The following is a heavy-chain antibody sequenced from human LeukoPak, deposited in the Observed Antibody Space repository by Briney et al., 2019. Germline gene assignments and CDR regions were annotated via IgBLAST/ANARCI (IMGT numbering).Heavy chain of an antibody. CDR2: ISSSGRSR. CDR3: ARDPDRGLPEYGMDV. Sequence: PGGSLRLSCAASGFTFSSYAMNWVRQAPGKGPEWVSYISSSGRSRSYADSVKGRFTISRDNAKNSLELQMNSLRAEDTALYYCARDPDRGLPEYGMDVWGQGTTVTVSS. CDR1: GFTFSSYA. D-gene: IGHD3-10*01. J-gene: IGHJ6*02. V-gene: IGHV3-48*01.